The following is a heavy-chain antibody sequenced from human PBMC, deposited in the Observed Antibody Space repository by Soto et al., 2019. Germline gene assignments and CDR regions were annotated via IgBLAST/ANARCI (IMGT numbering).Heavy chain of an antibody. Sequence: ASVKVSCKASGDTFTNYGISWVRQAPGQGLEWMGWISASNGNTNYAQKVQGRVTMTTDTSTSTAYMELRSLRSDDTAVYYCAREGYCSSTSCYEAYYYGMDVWGQGTTVTVSS. CDR3: AREGYCSSTSCYEAYYYGMDV. V-gene: IGHV1-18*01. D-gene: IGHD2-2*01. CDR1: GDTFTNYG. J-gene: IGHJ6*02. CDR2: ISASNGNT.